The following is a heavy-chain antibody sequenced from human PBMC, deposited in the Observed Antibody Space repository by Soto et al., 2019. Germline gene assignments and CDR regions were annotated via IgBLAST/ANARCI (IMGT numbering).Heavy chain of an antibody. CDR1: GYTFTSHG. CDR2: ISPFNGRR. Sequence: QVHLVQSGLEVRKPGASVRLSCKASGYTFTSHGISWVRQAPGQGLEWVGWISPFNGRRDIGDSFQGRVSLSTDAGSAYLDVRGLRFDDTAIYFCGRCIQPSVPSATDVWGQGTTVIVSS. D-gene: IGHD1-1*01. V-gene: IGHV1-18*01. J-gene: IGHJ6*02. CDR3: GRCIQPSVPSATDV.